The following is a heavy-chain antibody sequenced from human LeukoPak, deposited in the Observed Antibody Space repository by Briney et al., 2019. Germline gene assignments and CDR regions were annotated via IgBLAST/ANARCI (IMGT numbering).Heavy chain of an antibody. D-gene: IGHD3-22*01. CDR1: GFTFSSYS. CDR3: ARDRDSSGSFDP. CDR2: ISSSSSYI. Sequence: PGGSLRLSCAASGFTFSSYSMTWARQAPGKGLEWVSSISSSSSYIYYADSVKGRFTISRDNAKNSLYLQMNSLRAEDTAVYYCARDRDSSGSFDPWGQGTLVTVSS. V-gene: IGHV3-21*01. J-gene: IGHJ5*02.